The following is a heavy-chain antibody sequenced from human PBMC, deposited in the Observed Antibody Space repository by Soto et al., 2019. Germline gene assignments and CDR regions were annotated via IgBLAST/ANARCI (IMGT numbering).Heavy chain of an antibody. J-gene: IGHJ4*02. D-gene: IGHD3-22*01. CDR1: GYTFTSYD. CDR2: MNPNSGNT. CDR3: ARGGYYYDSIAYYRPFAS. Sequence: QVQLVQSGAEVKKPGASVKVSCKASGYTFTSYDINWVRQATGQGLEWMGWMNPNSGNTGYAQKFQGRVNMTRGTSISTAYMGLSSLRSADTAVYYCARGGYYYDSIAYYRPFASWGQGTLVTVSS. V-gene: IGHV1-8*01.